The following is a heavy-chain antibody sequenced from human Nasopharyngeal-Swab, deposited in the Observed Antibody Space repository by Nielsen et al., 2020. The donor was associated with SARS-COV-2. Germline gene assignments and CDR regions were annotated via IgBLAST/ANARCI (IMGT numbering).Heavy chain of an antibody. CDR2: ISVYNGNT. CDR3: AGFSPPLYCNSPTCLATWFDP. V-gene: IGHV1-18*01. D-gene: IGHD2-2*01. CDR1: GYSFTSYC. Sequence: ASVKVSCKASGYSFTSYCISWVRQAPGQGVEWMGWISVYNGNTNYAQNLQGRVTMTTDTSTSTAYMELRSLRSGDTAVYYCAGFSPPLYCNSPTCLATWFDPWGQGTLVTVSS. J-gene: IGHJ5*02.